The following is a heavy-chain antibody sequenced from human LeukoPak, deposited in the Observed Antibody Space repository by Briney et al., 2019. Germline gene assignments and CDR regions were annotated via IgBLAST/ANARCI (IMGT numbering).Heavy chain of an antibody. J-gene: IGHJ4*02. D-gene: IGHD2-2*01. CDR3: GRDRVVPAATFY. V-gene: IGHV3-7*01. Sequence: GGSLRLSCAASGFAFSSYWMSWIRQAPGRGLEWVANINQLGNEKNYVDSVNGRFTISRNNVDDSLYLEMNSLRVEDTAVYYCGRDRVVPAATFYWGQGVLVTVSS. CDR2: INQLGNEK. CDR1: GFAFSSYW.